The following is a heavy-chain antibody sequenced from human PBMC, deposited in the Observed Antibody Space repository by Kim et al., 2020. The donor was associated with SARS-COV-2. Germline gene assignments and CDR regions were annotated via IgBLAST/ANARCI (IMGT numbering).Heavy chain of an antibody. CDR1: GGSFSGYY. D-gene: IGHD1-26*01. V-gene: IGHV4-34*01. CDR2: INHSGST. J-gene: IGHJ4*02. Sequence: SETLSLTCAVYGGSFSGYYWSWIRQPPGKGLEWIGEINHSGSTNYTPSLKSRVTMSLDTSKNQFSLKLSSVTAADTAVYYCAREWRMGWELRGYYFDYWGQGTLVTVSS. CDR3: AREWRMGWELRGYYFDY.